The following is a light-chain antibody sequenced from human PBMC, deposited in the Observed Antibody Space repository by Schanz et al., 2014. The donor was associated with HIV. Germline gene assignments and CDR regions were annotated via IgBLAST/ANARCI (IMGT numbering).Light chain of an antibody. Sequence: QSVPTQPRSVSGSPGQSVTISCTGTSSDVGGYNNVSWYQQHPGKAPKLMIYEVIKRPLGVSDRFSGSKSGNTASLTISGLQAEDEADYYCNSYTRTSTPVFGGGTKLTVL. CDR3: NSYTRTSTPV. V-gene: IGLV2-14*01. J-gene: IGLJ2*01. CDR1: SSDVGGYNN. CDR2: EVI.